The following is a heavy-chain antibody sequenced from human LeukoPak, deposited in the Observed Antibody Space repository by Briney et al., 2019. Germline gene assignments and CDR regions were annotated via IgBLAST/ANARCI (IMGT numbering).Heavy chain of an antibody. V-gene: IGHV4-34*01. Sequence: PSETLSLTCAVYGGSFSGYYWSWIRQPPGKGLEWIGEINHSGSTNYNPSLKSRVTISVDTSKNQFSLKLSSVTAADTAVYYCARLSYGSGSYDFDYWGRGTLVTVSS. CDR2: INHSGST. CDR1: GGSFSGYY. D-gene: IGHD3-10*01. J-gene: IGHJ4*02. CDR3: ARLSYGSGSYDFDY.